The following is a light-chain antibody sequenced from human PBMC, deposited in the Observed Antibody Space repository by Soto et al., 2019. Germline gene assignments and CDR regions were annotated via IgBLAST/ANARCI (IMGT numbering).Light chain of an antibody. CDR2: KAS. CDR3: QQHTT. V-gene: IGKV1-5*03. Sequence: DIQMTQSPSTLSASVGDRVTITCRGSQGISSWLAWYQLKPRKAPRLLIYKASSLASGVPSRFSGGGSGTEFTLTISSLQPEDVATYHCQQHTTFGQGTKVEI. J-gene: IGKJ1*01. CDR1: QGISSW.